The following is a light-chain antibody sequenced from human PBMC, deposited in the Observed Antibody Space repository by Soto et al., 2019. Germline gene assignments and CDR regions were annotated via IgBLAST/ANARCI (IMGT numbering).Light chain of an antibody. V-gene: IGKV3D-15*01. J-gene: IGKJ5*01. CDR2: GAS. CDR1: QSVTNSY. CDR3: QQHNQWPIT. Sequence: EIVMTQSPVTLSVSPGEGATLSCRASQSVTNSYLAWYQQKPGQAPRLLIFGASTRATGIPARFSGSGSGTEFTLTINSLQSEDSAVYYCQQHNQWPITFGQGTRLEIK.